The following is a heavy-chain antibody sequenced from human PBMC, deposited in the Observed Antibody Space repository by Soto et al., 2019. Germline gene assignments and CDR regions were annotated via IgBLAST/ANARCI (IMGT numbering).Heavy chain of an antibody. J-gene: IGHJ3*02. CDR3: ATGLQSGMWAFEI. CDR1: GYTLTELS. D-gene: IGHD5-12*01. V-gene: IGHV1-24*01. CDR2: FDPDDGDT. Sequence: ASVKVSCKVSGYTLTELSMHWVRQAPGKGLEWMGGFDPDDGDTIYAQKFQGRVTMTEDTSTDTAYMELSSLRSEDTAVYYCATGLQSGMWAFEIWGKGKMVTV.